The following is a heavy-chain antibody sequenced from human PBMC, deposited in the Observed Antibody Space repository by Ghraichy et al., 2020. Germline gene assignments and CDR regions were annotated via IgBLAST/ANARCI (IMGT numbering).Heavy chain of an antibody. Sequence: LTCAASGFTFSDYYMSWIRQAPGKGLEWVSYISSSGSTTHYADSVKGRFTISRDNAKNSLYLQMNSLRAEDTAVYYCARSSAQPYLYGMDVWGQGTTVTVSS. V-gene: IGHV3-11*01. CDR1: GFTFSDYY. J-gene: IGHJ6*02. CDR2: ISSSGSTT. CDR3: ARSSAQPYLYGMDV. D-gene: IGHD3-22*01.